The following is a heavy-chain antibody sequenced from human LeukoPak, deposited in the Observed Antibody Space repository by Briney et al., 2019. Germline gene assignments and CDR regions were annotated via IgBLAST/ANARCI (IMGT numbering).Heavy chain of an antibody. Sequence: SETLSLTCTVSGGSISSSSYYWGWIRQPPGKGLEWIVSIYYSGSTYYNPSLKIRVTISVDTSKKQFSLKLSSVTAADTAVYYCARVVTAILNWFDPWGQGTLVTVCS. D-gene: IGHD2-21*02. CDR2: IYYSGST. J-gene: IGHJ5*02. CDR1: GGSISSSSYY. V-gene: IGHV4-39*01. CDR3: ARVVTAILNWFDP.